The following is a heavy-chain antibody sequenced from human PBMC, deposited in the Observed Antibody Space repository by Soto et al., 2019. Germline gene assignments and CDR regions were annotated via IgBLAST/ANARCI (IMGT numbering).Heavy chain of an antibody. CDR2: ISSSSSYT. V-gene: IGHV3-11*05. J-gene: IGHJ4*02. CDR3: ARVLGSSAVAGPMTRFDY. D-gene: IGHD6-19*01. CDR1: GFTFSDYY. Sequence: GGSLRLSCAASGFTFSDYYMSWIRQAPGKGLEWVSYISSSSSYTNYADSVKGRFTISRDNAKNSLYLQVNSLGAEDTAVYYCARVLGSSAVAGPMTRFDYWGQGTQVTVAS.